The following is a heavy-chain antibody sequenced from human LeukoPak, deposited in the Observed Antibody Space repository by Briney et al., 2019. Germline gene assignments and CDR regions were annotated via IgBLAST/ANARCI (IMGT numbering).Heavy chain of an antibody. D-gene: IGHD2-15*01. CDR1: GFTFSSYW. V-gene: IGHV3-7*01. CDR3: ARDVDIVVVVAASPAFDI. CDR2: IKQDGSEK. J-gene: IGHJ3*02. Sequence: GGSLRLSCAASGFTFSSYWMSWVRQAPGKGLEWVANIKQDGSEKYYVDSVKGRFTISRDNAKNSLYLQMNSLRAEDTAVYYCARDVDIVVVVAASPAFDIWGQGTMVTVSS.